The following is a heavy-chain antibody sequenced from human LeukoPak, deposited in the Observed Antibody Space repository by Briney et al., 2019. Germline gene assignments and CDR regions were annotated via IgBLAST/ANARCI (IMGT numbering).Heavy chain of an antibody. CDR2: IYYSGST. Sequence: SETLSLTCTVSSGSISGYYWSWIRQPPGKGLEWIGYIYYSGSTNYNPSLKSRVTISVDTSKNQFSLKLSSVTAADTAVYYCAGASYDSSGVHWGQGTLVTVSS. V-gene: IGHV4-59*01. D-gene: IGHD3-22*01. CDR1: SGSISGYY. J-gene: IGHJ4*02. CDR3: AGASYDSSGVH.